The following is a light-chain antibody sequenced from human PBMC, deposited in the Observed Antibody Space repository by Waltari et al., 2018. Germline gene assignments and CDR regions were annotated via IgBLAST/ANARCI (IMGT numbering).Light chain of an antibody. CDR2: TNS. Sequence: QSVLTQPPSASGSPGQRVTISCSGSGSNIGSNTVNWYQQFPGAAPKLLIYTNSQRPSGVPDRFSGSKSGTSGYLAISGLQSEDEAEYYCAAWDDGLNGWVFGGRTKLTVL. V-gene: IGLV1-44*01. J-gene: IGLJ3*02. CDR3: AAWDDGLNGWV. CDR1: GSNIGSNT.